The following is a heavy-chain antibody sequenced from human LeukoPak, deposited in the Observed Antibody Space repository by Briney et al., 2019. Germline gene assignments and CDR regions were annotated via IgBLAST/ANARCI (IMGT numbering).Heavy chain of an antibody. CDR1: VYTFTTYH. Sequence: GASVTVSFKTSVYTFTTYHINWVRQAPGQGLEWLGWMNPYSGDRGYAQKFQGRLSITSDTSISTAYMELSSLRSDDTAVYFCARTTSLAASGYDYWGQGTLVTVSS. J-gene: IGHJ4*02. CDR2: MNPYSGDR. CDR3: ARTTSLAASGYDY. D-gene: IGHD6-25*01. V-gene: IGHV1-8*03.